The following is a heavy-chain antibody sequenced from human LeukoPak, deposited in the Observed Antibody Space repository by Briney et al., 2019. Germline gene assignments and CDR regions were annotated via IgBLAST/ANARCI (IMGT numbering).Heavy chain of an antibody. Sequence: SETLSLTCAVYGGSFSGYYWSWIRQPPGKGLERIGEINHSGSTNYNPSLKSRVTISVDTSKNQFSLKLSSVTAADTAVYYCARESGYSYVNWFDPWGQGTLVTVSS. CDR2: INHSGST. J-gene: IGHJ5*02. CDR3: ARESGYSYVNWFDP. CDR1: GGSFSGYY. D-gene: IGHD5-18*01. V-gene: IGHV4-34*01.